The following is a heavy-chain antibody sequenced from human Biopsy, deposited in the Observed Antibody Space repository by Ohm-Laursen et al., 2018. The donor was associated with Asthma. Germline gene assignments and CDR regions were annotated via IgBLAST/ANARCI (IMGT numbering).Heavy chain of an antibody. CDR3: VRDGGINVAPGEWSFDL. Sequence: SLRLSCTAAGFNLNTHTLSWVRQAPGKGLAWVSTISHDGTYKGYTDSVKGRFTISRDYSKSSLYLQMNSLKIEDTSTYYCVRDGGINVAPGEWSFDLWGRGTLLTVSS. CDR2: ISHDGTYK. V-gene: IGHV3-30*04. CDR1: GFNLNTHT. D-gene: IGHD1-14*01. J-gene: IGHJ2*01.